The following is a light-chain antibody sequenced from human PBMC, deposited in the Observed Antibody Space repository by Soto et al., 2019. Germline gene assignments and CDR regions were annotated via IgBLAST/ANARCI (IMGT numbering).Light chain of an antibody. CDR2: RAS. J-gene: IGKJ5*01. V-gene: IGKV3-20*01. CDR1: QSVSSDY. CDR3: QQYGSSPPIT. Sequence: EIVLTQSPGTLSLSLGERATLSCRAIQSVSSDYVAWYRQKPGQVPTVLIYRASTRATGIPDRFSGSGSGTDFTLTISRVEPEDFAVYYCQQYGSSPPITFGQGTRLEIK.